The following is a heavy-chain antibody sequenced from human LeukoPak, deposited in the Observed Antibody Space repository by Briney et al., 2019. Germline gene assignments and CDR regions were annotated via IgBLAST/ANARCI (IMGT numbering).Heavy chain of an antibody. J-gene: IGHJ6*03. V-gene: IGHV1-24*01. D-gene: IGHD1-26*01. CDR3: ATSYRYYYYYMDV. Sequence: ASVKVSCKVSGYTLTELSMHWVRQAPGKGLEWMGGFDPEDGETIYAQKFQGRVTMTEDTSTDTAYMELSSLRSEDRAVYYCATSYRYYYYYMDVWGKGTTVTVSS. CDR2: FDPEDGET. CDR1: GYTLTELS.